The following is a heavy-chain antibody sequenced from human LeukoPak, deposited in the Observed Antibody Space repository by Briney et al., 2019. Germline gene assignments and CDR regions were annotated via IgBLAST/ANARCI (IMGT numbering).Heavy chain of an antibody. CDR1: GFTSSNAW. V-gene: IGHV3-15*01. Sequence: GGSLRLSCAVSGFTSSNAWMSWVRHAPGKGREWVGRIKSKTDGGTRDYAAPVKGRFTISRDDSKNTLYLQMNSLKTEDTAVYYCTTFDYAAFLIWGQGTMVTVSS. J-gene: IGHJ3*02. D-gene: IGHD4/OR15-4a*01. CDR2: IKSKTDGGTR. CDR3: TTFDYAAFLI.